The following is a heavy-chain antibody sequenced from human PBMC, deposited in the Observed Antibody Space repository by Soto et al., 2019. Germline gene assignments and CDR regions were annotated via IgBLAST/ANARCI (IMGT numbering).Heavy chain of an antibody. J-gene: IGHJ4*02. Sequence: VQPGQSGAEVKKPGASVKVSRQASGYTFTRYYIHWVRQAPGQGPEWMGRINPNSGGTNYAQKFQGRVTMTRDTSISTAYMELSRLRSDDTAVYYCASAGVVPAAMGVGGVDYWGQGTLVTVSS. D-gene: IGHD2-2*01. CDR3: ASAGVVPAAMGVGGVDY. CDR1: GYTFTRYY. V-gene: IGHV1-2*02. CDR2: INPNSGGT.